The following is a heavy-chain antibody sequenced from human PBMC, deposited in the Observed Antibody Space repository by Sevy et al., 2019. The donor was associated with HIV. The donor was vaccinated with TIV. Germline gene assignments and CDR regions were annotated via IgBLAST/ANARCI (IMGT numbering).Heavy chain of an antibody. CDR1: GGSISSGGYY. V-gene: IGHV4-31*03. CDR3: ARGSPYYDFWSGYYFWGNYYGMDV. D-gene: IGHD3-3*01. J-gene: IGHJ6*02. CDR2: IYYSGST. Sequence: SETLSLTCTVSGGSISSGGYYWSWIRQHPGKGLEWIGYIYYSGSTYYNPSLKSRVTISVDTSKNQFSLKLSSVTAADTAVYYCARGSPYYDFWSGYYFWGNYYGMDVWGQWTTVTVSS.